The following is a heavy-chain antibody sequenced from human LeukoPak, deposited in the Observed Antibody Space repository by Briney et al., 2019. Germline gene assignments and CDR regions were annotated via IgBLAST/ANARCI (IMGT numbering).Heavy chain of an antibody. CDR3: ARHYHYSSSWYGFDL. Sequence: SETLSLTCTVSGGSISSYYWSWIRQPPGKGLEGIGYIYYSGSTNYNPSLKSRVTISVDTSKNQFPLKLSSVTAADTAVYYCARHYHYSSSWYGFDLWGRGTLVTVSS. CDR1: GGSISSYY. J-gene: IGHJ2*01. V-gene: IGHV4-59*08. CDR2: IYYSGST. D-gene: IGHD6-13*01.